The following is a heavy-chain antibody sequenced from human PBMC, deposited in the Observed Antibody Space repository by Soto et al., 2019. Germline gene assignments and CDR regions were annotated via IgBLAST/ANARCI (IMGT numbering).Heavy chain of an antibody. J-gene: IGHJ4*02. CDR3: ASTIPQVDYKFDY. V-gene: IGHV3-21*01. D-gene: IGHD3-16*01. Sequence: EVQLVESGGGLVKPGGSLRLSCAASGFTFSSYSMNWVRQAPGKGLEWVSSISSSSSYIYYADSVKGRFTISRDNAKNSLYLQMNSLRAEDTAVYYCASTIPQVDYKFDYWGQGTLVTVSS. CDR2: ISSSSSYI. CDR1: GFTFSSYS.